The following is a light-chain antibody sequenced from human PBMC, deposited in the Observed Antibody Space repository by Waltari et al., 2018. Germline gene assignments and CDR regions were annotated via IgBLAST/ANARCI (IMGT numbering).Light chain of an antibody. CDR2: RND. CDR1: SSNFGTNY. Sequence: QSVLTQPPSVSGTPGQGVTISCSGSSSNFGTNYVYWYPQLPRTAPNPLILRNDQRPSGVPDRFSASKSGTSASLAISGLRSEDEADYYCAAWDDGLSGPVFGGGTKLTVL. CDR3: AAWDDGLSGPV. J-gene: IGLJ3*02. V-gene: IGLV1-47*01.